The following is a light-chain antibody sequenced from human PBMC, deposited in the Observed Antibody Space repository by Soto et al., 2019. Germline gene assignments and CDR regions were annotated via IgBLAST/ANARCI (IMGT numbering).Light chain of an antibody. CDR1: QSVSSN. V-gene: IGKV3-15*01. CDR2: GAS. J-gene: IGKJ5*01. CDR3: QQYNNWPPIT. Sequence: VLTQSPGTLSYSLGERATLSCRASQSVSSNLAWYQQKPGQAPRLLIYGASTRATGIPARFSGSGSGTEFTLTISSLQSEDFAVYYCQQYNNWPPITFGQGTRLEIK.